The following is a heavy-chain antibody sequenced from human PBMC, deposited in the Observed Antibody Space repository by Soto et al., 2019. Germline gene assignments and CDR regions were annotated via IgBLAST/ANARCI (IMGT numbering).Heavy chain of an antibody. Sequence: ASVKVSCKASGYTFTGYYIHWVRQAPGQGLEWMGWINPNSGGTNYAQRFQGWVTMTRDTSISTAYMELSRLRSDDTAVYYCARERIVVVPAAIREYYYYGMDVWGQGTTVTVSS. CDR3: ARERIVVVPAAIREYYYYGMDV. J-gene: IGHJ6*02. V-gene: IGHV1-2*04. CDR1: GYTFTGYY. CDR2: INPNSGGT. D-gene: IGHD2-2*01.